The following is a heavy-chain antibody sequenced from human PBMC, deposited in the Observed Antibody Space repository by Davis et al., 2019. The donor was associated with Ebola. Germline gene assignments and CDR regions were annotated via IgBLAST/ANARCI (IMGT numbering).Heavy chain of an antibody. CDR2: IKSDGSSA. CDR1: GFTFSADW. D-gene: IGHD2-15*01. V-gene: IGHV3-74*01. Sequence: GESLKISCVASGFTFSADWMHWVRQVPGKGLMYISRIKSDGSSADYADSVKGRFTVSRDNAKNTLYLQMNSLRPEDTAVYFCAKDAATVVVLAALDSWGQGTLVTVSS. J-gene: IGHJ4*02. CDR3: AKDAATVVVLAALDS.